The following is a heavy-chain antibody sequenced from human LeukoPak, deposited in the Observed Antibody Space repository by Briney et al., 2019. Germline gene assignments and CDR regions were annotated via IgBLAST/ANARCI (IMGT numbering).Heavy chain of an antibody. J-gene: IGHJ4*02. CDR3: ARIEYSGPLDY. V-gene: IGHV4-39*07. D-gene: IGHD1-26*01. Sequence: SETLSLTCTVSGGSISITSYYWGWIRQPPGKGLEWIGSMYSSGSTYYNPSLESRVTISVDTSKNHFSLKLSSVTAADTAVYYCARIEYSGPLDYWGQGTLVTVSS. CDR2: MYSSGST. CDR1: GGSISITSYY.